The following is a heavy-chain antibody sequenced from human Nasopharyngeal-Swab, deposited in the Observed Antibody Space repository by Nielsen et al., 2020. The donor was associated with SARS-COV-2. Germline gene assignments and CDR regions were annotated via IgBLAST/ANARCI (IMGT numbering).Heavy chain of an antibody. V-gene: IGHV5-51*01. J-gene: IGHJ6*03. CDR3: ARLVRGYSFYYMDV. Sequence: GESLKISCRGSGYSFSTYWIAWVRQMPGKGLEWMGVIYPGDSDTRYSPSFQGQVTISADKSSNTAYLQWSSLRASDTATYYCARLVRGYSFYYMDVWGKGTTVTVSS. CDR2: IYPGDSDT. CDR1: GYSFSTYW. D-gene: IGHD5-18*01.